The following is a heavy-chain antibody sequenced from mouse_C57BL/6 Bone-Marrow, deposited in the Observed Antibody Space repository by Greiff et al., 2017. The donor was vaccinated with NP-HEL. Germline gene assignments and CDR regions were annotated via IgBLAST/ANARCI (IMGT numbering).Heavy chain of an antibody. CDR1: GYAFTNYL. J-gene: IGHJ3*01. CDR2: INPGSGGT. V-gene: IGHV1-54*01. Sequence: VQLQQSGAELVRPGTSVKVSCKASGYAFTNYLIEWVKQRPGQGLEWIGVINPGSGGTNYNEKFKGKATLTADKSSSTAYMQLSSLTSEDSAVYFCERGGKGFAYWGQGTLVTVSA. CDR3: ERGGKGFAY. D-gene: IGHD2-1*01.